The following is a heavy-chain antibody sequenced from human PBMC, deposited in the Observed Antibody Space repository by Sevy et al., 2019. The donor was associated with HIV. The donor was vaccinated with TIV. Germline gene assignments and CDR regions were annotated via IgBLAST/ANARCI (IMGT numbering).Heavy chain of an antibody. J-gene: IGHJ4*02. V-gene: IGHV3-49*04. D-gene: IGHD6-13*01. CDR2: LKSDVYGGTV. CDR3: TRWKAAQSIFDY. Sequence: SLRLSCTASGFTFADYCMSWVRQAPGKGLEWVAFLKSDVYGGTVDHAASVRGRFVISRDDSKTIAYLQMNDLKTEDTGVYYCTRWKAAQSIFDYWGQGALVTVSS. CDR1: GFTFADYC.